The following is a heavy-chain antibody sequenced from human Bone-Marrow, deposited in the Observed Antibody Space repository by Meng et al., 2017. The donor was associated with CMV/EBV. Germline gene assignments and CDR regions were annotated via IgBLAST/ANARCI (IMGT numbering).Heavy chain of an antibody. D-gene: IGHD1-26*01. V-gene: IGHV4-34*01. CDR3: APGFRSWSGSYSS. J-gene: IGHJ4*02. CDR1: GAPFSGY. CDR2: ITHSGST. Sequence: QVHLQQWGAGLLKPSEALSLTRGVYGAPFSGYWSWVRQPPGKGLEWIGEITHSGSTNYNVSLKSRVTISIDTSKNQFSLKLSSVTATDTAVYYCAPGFRSWSGSYSSWGQGTLVTVSS.